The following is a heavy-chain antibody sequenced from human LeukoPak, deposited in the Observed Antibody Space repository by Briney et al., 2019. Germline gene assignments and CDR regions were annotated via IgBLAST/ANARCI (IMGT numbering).Heavy chain of an antibody. CDR2: INPNSGGT. CDR3: ARDWAGKPYDAFDI. Sequence: ASVKVSCKASGYTFTDYYMHWVRQAPGQGLEWMGWINPNSGGTNYAQKFQGRVTMTRDTSISTVYMELSRLTSDDTAVYYCARDWAGKPYDAFDIWGQGTMVTVSS. V-gene: IGHV1-2*02. J-gene: IGHJ3*02. CDR1: GYTFTDYY. D-gene: IGHD6-19*01.